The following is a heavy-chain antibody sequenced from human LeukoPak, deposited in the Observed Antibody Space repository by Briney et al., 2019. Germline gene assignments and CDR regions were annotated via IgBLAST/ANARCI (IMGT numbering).Heavy chain of an antibody. V-gene: IGHV4-59*12. CDR2: IYYSGST. Sequence: PSETLSLTCTVSGDSISSYYWSWIRQPPGKGLEWIGYIYYSGSTNYNPSLKSRVTISVDTSKNQFSLKLSSVTAADTAVYYCAALVVRTCHFYYYYMDVWGKGTTVTVSS. CDR3: AALVVRTCHFYYYYMDV. D-gene: IGHD2-15*01. CDR1: GDSISSYY. J-gene: IGHJ6*03.